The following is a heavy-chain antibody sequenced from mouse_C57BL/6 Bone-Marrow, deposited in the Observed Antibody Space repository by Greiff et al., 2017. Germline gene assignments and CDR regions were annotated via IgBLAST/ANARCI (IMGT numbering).Heavy chain of an antibody. Sequence: EVQLQEPGGGLVQPGGSLKLSCAASGFTFSDYYMYWVRQTPMQRLEWVAYISNGGGSTYYPDTVKGRFTISRDNATNTLYLQMSRLKSEDTAMYYCTRNATTGWYFDVWGTGTTVTVSS. CDR1: GFTFSDYY. CDR2: ISNGGGST. V-gene: IGHV5-12*01. D-gene: IGHD1-1*01. J-gene: IGHJ1*03. CDR3: TRNATTGWYFDV.